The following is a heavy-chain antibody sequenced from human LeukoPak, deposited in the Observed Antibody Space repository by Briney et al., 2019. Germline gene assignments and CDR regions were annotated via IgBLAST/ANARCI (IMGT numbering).Heavy chain of an antibody. J-gene: IGHJ4*02. Sequence: PSETLSLTCTVSGGSFSSHYWSWIRQPPGKRLEWIGYINYSGTTNYNPSLKSRVTLSVDTSKNQFSLRLTSVTAADTAVYYCARGPEGSGSYIFDYWGQGTLVTVSS. CDR2: INYSGTT. D-gene: IGHD3-10*01. V-gene: IGHV4-59*11. CDR3: ARGPEGSGSYIFDY. CDR1: GGSFSSHY.